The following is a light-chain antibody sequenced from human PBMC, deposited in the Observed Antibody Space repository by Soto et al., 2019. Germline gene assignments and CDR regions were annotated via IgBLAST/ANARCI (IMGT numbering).Light chain of an antibody. CDR1: SSNIGAGYD. Sequence: QSVLTQPPSVSGAPGQRVTISCTGSSSNIGAGYDVHWYQQLPGTAPKLLIYGNNNRPSGVPDRFSGSKSGTSASLAITGLQAQDETDYSGQFYGSSRDVVFGGGTKLTVL. V-gene: IGLV1-40*01. CDR2: GNN. J-gene: IGLJ2*01. CDR3: QFYGSSRDVV.